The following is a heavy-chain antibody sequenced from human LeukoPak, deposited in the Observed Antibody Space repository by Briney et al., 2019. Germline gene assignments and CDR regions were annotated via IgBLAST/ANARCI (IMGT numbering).Heavy chain of an antibody. V-gene: IGHV5-51*01. J-gene: IGHJ4*02. CDR2: IYPGDSDT. CDR3: ARHHQTSGSYFLDY. Sequence: GESLKISCKGSGYGFTSYWIGWVRQMPGKGLEWMGIIYPGDSDTRYSPSFQGQVTISSDKSISTAYLQWSSLKASDTAMYYCARHHQTSGSYFLDYWDQGTLVTVSS. CDR1: GYGFTSYW. D-gene: IGHD1-26*01.